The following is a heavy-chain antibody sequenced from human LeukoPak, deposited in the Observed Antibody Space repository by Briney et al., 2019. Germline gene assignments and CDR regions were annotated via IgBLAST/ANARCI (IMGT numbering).Heavy chain of an antibody. CDR1: GGSISSGGYY. CDR2: IYYSGST. J-gene: IGHJ4*02. D-gene: IGHD2-15*01. V-gene: IGHV4-31*03. Sequence: SQTLSPTCTVSGGSISSGGYYWSWIRQHPGKGLEWIGYIYYSGSTYYNPSLKSRVTISVDTSKNQFSLKLSSVTAADTAVYYCARADCSGGSCYGSLDYWGQGTLVTVSS. CDR3: ARADCSGGSCYGSLDY.